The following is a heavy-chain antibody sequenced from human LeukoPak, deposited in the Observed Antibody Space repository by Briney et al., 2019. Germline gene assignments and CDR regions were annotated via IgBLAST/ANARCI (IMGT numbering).Heavy chain of an antibody. Sequence: ASAKVSRKASGYTFTSFHMHWVRQAPGQGLEWMGIIDPRGDSTNYAQKFQGRLTMTRDMSTSTLYMQLSSLRSEDTAVYYCARAPYGAGDYWGQGTLVTVSS. CDR3: ARAPYGAGDY. D-gene: IGHD4-17*01. CDR2: IDPRGDST. J-gene: IGHJ4*02. V-gene: IGHV1-46*01. CDR1: GYTFTSFH.